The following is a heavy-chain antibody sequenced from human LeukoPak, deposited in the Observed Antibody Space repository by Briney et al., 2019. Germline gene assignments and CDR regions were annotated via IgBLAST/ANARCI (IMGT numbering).Heavy chain of an antibody. D-gene: IGHD2-15*01. CDR1: GFTFSRYW. CDR3: AKVTSAGSCYQSDY. V-gene: IGHV3-7*05. J-gene: IGHJ4*02. CDR2: IKQDGSDK. Sequence: GGSLRLSCAASGFTFSRYWMSWVRQAPGKGLEWVANIKQDGSDKYYMDSVKGRFTISRDNSKNTLYLQMNNLGAEDTAVYYCAKVTSAGSCYQSDYWGQGTLVTVSS.